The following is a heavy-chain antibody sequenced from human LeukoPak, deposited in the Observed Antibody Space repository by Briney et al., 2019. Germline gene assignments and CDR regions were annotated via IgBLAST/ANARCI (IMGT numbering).Heavy chain of an antibody. CDR3: ARQMYYYDSSGYYTFDY. V-gene: IGHV4-59*08. CDR1: GGSISNYY. J-gene: IGHJ4*02. CDR2: IYYTGNT. D-gene: IGHD3-22*01. Sequence: SETLSLTCTVSGGSISNYYWNWIRQPPGKGLEWIGYIYYTGNTNYNPSLKSRVTISVDTSKNQFSLKLSSVTAADTAVYYCARQMYYYDSSGYYTFDYWGQGTLVTVSS.